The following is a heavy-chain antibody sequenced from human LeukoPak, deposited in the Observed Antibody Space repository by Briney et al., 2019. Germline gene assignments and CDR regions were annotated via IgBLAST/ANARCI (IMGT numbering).Heavy chain of an antibody. V-gene: IGHV3-23*01. D-gene: IGHD4-23*01. CDR1: GFTFSSYG. J-gene: IGHJ4*02. Sequence: GGSLRLSCVASGFTFSSYGMTWVRQAPGKGLEWASSINSRGGNTYYADSVKGRSTISRDNSKNTLYLQMNSLRAEDTAIYYCAKRSDYGGNWNYFDYWGQGTPVTVSS. CDR2: INSRGGNT. CDR3: AKRSDYGGNWNYFDY.